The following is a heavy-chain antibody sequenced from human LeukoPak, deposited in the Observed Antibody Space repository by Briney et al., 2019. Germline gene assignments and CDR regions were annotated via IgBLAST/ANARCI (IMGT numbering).Heavy chain of an antibody. CDR3: AKGWAGYYDILTGYWFDY. D-gene: IGHD3-9*01. CDR2: ISGGGGST. CDR1: GFTFSSYA. V-gene: IGHV3-23*01. Sequence: QTGGSLRLSCAASGFTFSSYAMSWVRQAPGKGLEWVSAISGGGGSTYYADSVKGRFTISRDNSKNTLYLQMNSLRAEDTAVYYCAKGWAGYYDILTGYWFDYWGQGTLVTVSS. J-gene: IGHJ4*02.